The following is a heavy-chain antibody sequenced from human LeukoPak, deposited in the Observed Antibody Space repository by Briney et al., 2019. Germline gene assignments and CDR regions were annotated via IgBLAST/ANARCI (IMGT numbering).Heavy chain of an antibody. V-gene: IGHV4-4*02. J-gene: IGHJ5*02. CDR1: GGSVSSPNW. CDR2: IYYGGNS. D-gene: IGHD3-3*01. Sequence: SGTLSLTCAVSGGSVSSPNWWTWVRQPPGKGLEWIGEIYYGGNSNYNPSLKSRVTMSVDESTDQFSLHLTSVTAADTAVYYCARGLNYDLHPWGQGILVTVSS. CDR3: ARGLNYDLHP.